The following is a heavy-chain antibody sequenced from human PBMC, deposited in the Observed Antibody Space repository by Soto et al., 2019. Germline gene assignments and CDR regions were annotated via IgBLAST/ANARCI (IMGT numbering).Heavy chain of an antibody. J-gene: IGHJ4*02. CDR3: AAWDISNP. D-gene: IGHD5-12*01. V-gene: IGHV3-7*01. CDR2: ISPDGSAK. CDR1: GCPISSYG. Sequence: GGSLQLSCTASGCPISSYGMHWVRQTPGKGLEWVANISPDGSAKAYVDSVKGRFTVSRDNAKNSFYLQMNSLRAEDTAVYFCAAWDISNPWGQGTLVTVSS.